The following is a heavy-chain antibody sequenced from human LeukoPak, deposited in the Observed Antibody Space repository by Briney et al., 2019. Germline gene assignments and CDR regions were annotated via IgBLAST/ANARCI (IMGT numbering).Heavy chain of an antibody. CDR2: IIPIFGTA. CDR1: GGTFSSYA. Sequence: SVKVSCKASGGTFSSYAISWVRQAPAQGLEWMGGIIPIFGTANYAQKFQGRVTITADESTSTAYMELSSLRSEDTAVYYCARPLTTRHSNPDAFDIWGQGTMVTVSS. V-gene: IGHV1-69*01. J-gene: IGHJ3*02. D-gene: IGHD2/OR15-2a*01. CDR3: ARPLTTRHSNPDAFDI.